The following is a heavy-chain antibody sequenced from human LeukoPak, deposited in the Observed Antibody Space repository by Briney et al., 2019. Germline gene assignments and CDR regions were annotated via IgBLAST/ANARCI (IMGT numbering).Heavy chain of an antibody. Sequence: ASVKISCKVSGYTLTDYYMHWVQQAPGKGLEWMGLVDPEDGETIYAEKFQGRVTITADTSTDTAYMELSSLRSEDTAVYYCATDLRVTMIVGAFDIWGQGTMVTVSS. CDR2: VDPEDGET. CDR3: ATDLRVTMIVGAFDI. V-gene: IGHV1-69-2*01. CDR1: GYTLTDYY. D-gene: IGHD3-22*01. J-gene: IGHJ3*02.